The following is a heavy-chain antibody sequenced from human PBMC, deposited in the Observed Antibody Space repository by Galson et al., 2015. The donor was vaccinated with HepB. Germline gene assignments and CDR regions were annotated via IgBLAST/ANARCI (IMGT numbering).Heavy chain of an antibody. V-gene: IGHV4-39*01. J-gene: IGHJ4*02. CDR1: GGSISSSSYY. CDR3: ARMLEWPDY. D-gene: IGHD3-3*01. Sequence: ETLSLTCTVSGGSISSSSYYWGWIRQPPGKGLEWIGSIYYSGSTYYNPSLKSRVTISVDTSKNQFSLKLSSVTAAGTAVYYCARMLEWPDYWGQGTLVTVSS. CDR2: IYYSGST.